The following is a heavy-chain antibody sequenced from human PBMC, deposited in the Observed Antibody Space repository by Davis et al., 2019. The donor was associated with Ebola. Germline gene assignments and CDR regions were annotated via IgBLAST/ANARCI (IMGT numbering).Heavy chain of an antibody. CDR3: ARTSIAAAGTPYNYYYYGMDV. D-gene: IGHD6-13*01. J-gene: IGHJ6*04. CDR1: GGSISSYY. V-gene: IGHV4-59*01. Sequence: SETLSLTCTVSGGSISSYYWSWIRQPPGKGLEWIGYIYYSGSTNYNPSLKSRVTISVDTSKNQFSLKLSYVTAADTAVYYCARTSIAAAGTPYNYYYYGMDVWGKGTTVTVSS. CDR2: IYYSGST.